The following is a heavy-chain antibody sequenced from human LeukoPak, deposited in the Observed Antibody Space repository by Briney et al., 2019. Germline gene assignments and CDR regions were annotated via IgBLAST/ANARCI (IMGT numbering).Heavy chain of an antibody. CDR3: ARVIDYHDSTGYRWFDP. V-gene: IGHV5-51*01. CDR2: IYPGDSDT. Sequence: GESLKISCKGSGYSFTSYRIGWVRQMPGKGLEWMGIIYPGDSDTRYSPSFQGQVTISADKSISTAYLQWSSLKASDTAMYYCARVIDYHDSTGYRWFDPWGQGTLVTVSS. D-gene: IGHD3-22*01. CDR1: GYSFTSYR. J-gene: IGHJ5*02.